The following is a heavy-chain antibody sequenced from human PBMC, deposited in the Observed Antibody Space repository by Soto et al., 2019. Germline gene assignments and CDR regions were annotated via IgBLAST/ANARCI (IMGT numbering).Heavy chain of an antibody. V-gene: IGHV1-18*01. J-gene: IGHJ3*02. CDR2: ISAYKGNT. D-gene: IGHD3-3*01. CDR1: GYTFTSHG. CDR3: AGDRSPIPIFGVVVRDMVFDI. Sequence: ASVKVSCKASGYTFTSHGISWVRQAPGQGLEWMGWISAYKGNTNYAQKLQGRVTMTTNTSTSTAYMELRSLRSDDTAVYYCAGDRSPIPIFGVVVRDMVFDIWGQGTMVTVSS.